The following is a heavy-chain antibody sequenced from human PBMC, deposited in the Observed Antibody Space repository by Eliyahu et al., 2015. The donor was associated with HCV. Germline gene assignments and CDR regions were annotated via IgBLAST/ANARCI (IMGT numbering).Heavy chain of an antibody. CDR2: ISVSGGST. CDR3: ARDGGDCSGGSCFPDY. V-gene: IGHV3-23*01. D-gene: IGHD2-15*01. CDR1: GXTFSTYG. Sequence: EVXLLESGGGSVQPGGSLRXSCVASGXTFSTYGMSWVRQAPGKGLEWVSGISVSGGSTYYADSVKGRFTISRDNSQNTLYLQMXSLRXDDTAVYYCARDGGDCSGGSCFPDYWGQGTLVTVSS. J-gene: IGHJ4*02.